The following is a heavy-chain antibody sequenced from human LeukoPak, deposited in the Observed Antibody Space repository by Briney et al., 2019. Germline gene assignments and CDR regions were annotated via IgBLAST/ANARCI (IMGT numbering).Heavy chain of an antibody. CDR3: AKPRSDYGPVGY. V-gene: IGHV3-48*02. CDR2: LSRGSDSA. D-gene: IGHD4-17*01. J-gene: IGHJ4*02. CDR1: DSDFIFSNYN. Sequence: GGSLRLSCAASDSDFIFSNYNMNWVRQAPGKGLEWISFLSRGSDSAYYADSVKGRFSISRDNAKNLLYLQMNSLKDEDTAVYYCAKPRSDYGPVGYWGQGTLVTVSS.